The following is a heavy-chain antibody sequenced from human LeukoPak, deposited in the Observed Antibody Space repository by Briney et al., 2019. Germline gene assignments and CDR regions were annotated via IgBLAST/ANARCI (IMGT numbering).Heavy chain of an antibody. Sequence: SETLSLTCAVYGGSFSGYYWSWIRQPPGKGLEWIGSIYHSGSTYYNPSLKSRVTISVDTSKNQFSLKLSSVTAADTAVYYCARGSPDDYDFWSGYPNEQYYFDYWGQGTLVTVSS. CDR3: ARGSPDDYDFWSGYPNEQYYFDY. D-gene: IGHD3-3*01. CDR1: GGSFSGYY. CDR2: IYHSGST. V-gene: IGHV4-34*01. J-gene: IGHJ4*02.